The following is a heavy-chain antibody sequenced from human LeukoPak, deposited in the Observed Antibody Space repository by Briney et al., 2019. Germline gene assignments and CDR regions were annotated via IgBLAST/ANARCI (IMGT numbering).Heavy chain of an antibody. D-gene: IGHD3-22*01. Sequence: ASVTVSCKACGYTFTSYGISWVRQAPGQGLEWMGWISAYNGNTNYAQKLQGRVTMTTDTSTSTAYMELRSLRSDDTAVCYCARVIFGDYYYDSSGYPDYWGQGTLVTVSS. CDR3: ARVIFGDYYYDSSGYPDY. CDR1: GYTFTSYG. CDR2: ISAYNGNT. V-gene: IGHV1-18*01. J-gene: IGHJ4*02.